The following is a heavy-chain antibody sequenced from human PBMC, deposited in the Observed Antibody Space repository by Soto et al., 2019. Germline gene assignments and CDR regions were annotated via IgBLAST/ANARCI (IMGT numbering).Heavy chain of an antibody. CDR1: GFTFSTYG. CDR2: ISYDRTNK. Sequence: QVQLVESGGGVVPPGTSLRLSCAASGFTFSTYGMHWVRQTPGKGLEWVALISYDRTNKYYADSVKGRFTISRDNPKNPLYLQRNSLSADDTADYYCAKDLKAYGDYAYYCYGLDVWGQGTTVSVSS. J-gene: IGHJ6*02. CDR3: AKDLKAYGDYAYYCYGLDV. D-gene: IGHD4-17*01. V-gene: IGHV3-30*18.